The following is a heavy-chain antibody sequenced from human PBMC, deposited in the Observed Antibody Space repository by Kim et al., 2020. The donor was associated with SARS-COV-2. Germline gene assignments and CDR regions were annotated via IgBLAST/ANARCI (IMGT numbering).Heavy chain of an antibody. CDR2: INTNTVNP. CDR3: AREGNYGAGSYARGQYNWFDP. D-gene: IGHD3-10*01. CDR1: GYTFTSYA. Sequence: ASVKVSCKASGYTFTSYAMNWVRQAPGQGLEWIGWINTNTVNPTYAQGFTGRFVFSLETSVSTAYLQISSLKAEDTAVYYCAREGNYGAGSYARGQYNWFDPWGQGTLVTVCS. V-gene: IGHV7-4-1*02. J-gene: IGHJ5*02.